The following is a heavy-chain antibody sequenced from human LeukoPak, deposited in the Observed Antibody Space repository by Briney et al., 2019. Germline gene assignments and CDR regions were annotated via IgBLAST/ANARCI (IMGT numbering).Heavy chain of an antibody. CDR2: IYHSGST. CDR3: ARHVSGAAAGISKSHNWFDP. J-gene: IGHJ5*02. CDR1: GGSISSSNW. Sequence: PSETLSLTCAVSGGSISSSNWWSWVRQPPGKGLEWIGEIYHSGSTNYNPSLKSRVTISVDKSKNQFSLKLSSVTAADTAVYYCARHVSGAAAGISKSHNWFDPWGQGTLVTVSS. D-gene: IGHD6-13*01. V-gene: IGHV4-4*02.